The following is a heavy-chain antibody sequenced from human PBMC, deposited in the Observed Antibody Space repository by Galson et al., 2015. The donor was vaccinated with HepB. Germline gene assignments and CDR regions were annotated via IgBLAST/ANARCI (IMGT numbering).Heavy chain of an antibody. CDR2: TRNKAYSYIT. V-gene: IGHV3-72*01. D-gene: IGHD2-8*01. J-gene: IGHJ5*02. CDR1: GFTFSDHY. Sequence: SLRLSCAASGFTFSDHYMDWFRQAPGKGLEWVARTRNKAYSYITEYAASVKDRFTISRDDSKNSLYLQMTSLKIEDTAVYYCGRDSMLGGGFNPWGQGTLVTVSS. CDR3: GRDSMLGGGFNP.